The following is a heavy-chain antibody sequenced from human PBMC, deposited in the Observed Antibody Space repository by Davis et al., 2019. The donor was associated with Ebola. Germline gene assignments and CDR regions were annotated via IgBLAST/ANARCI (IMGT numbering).Heavy chain of an antibody. J-gene: IGHJ2*01. CDR3: ARTTYNNYDHFHFDL. CDR1: GGSVSGGVYY. D-gene: IGHD5-24*01. CDR2: IYSTGRT. Sequence: SGTLSLTCTVSGGSVSGGVYYWNWIRQRPGKGLEWMGYIYSTGRTYYNPSISGRLTLSIDTSRNQFSLRLSSVTAADTAVYYCARTTYNNYDHFHFDLWGPGTQVTVSS. V-gene: IGHV4-31*03.